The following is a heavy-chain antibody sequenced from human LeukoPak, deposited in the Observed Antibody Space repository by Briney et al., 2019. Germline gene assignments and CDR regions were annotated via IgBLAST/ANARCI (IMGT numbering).Heavy chain of an antibody. J-gene: IGHJ5*02. CDR3: ARDQAHPPGSWYGTRWFDP. Sequence: ASVXVSCKASGYTFTVYYMHWVRQAPGQGVEWVGWINPNSGGTNYAQKFQGWVTMTRDTSISTAYMELSRLRSDDTAVYYCARDQAHPPGSWYGTRWFDPWGQGTLVTVSS. V-gene: IGHV1-2*04. D-gene: IGHD6-13*01. CDR2: INPNSGGT. CDR1: GYTFTVYY.